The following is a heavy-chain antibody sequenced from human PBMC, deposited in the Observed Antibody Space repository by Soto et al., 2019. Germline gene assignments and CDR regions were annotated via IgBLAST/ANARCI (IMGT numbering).Heavy chain of an antibody. J-gene: IGHJ4*02. CDR1: GFSLTTTGVG. CDR2: VYWNDER. D-gene: IGHD3-22*01. CDR3: AHYDSSGYFSHFDS. Sequence: QIALQESGPTVVKPTQTLTLTCTFSGFSLTTTGVGVGWIRHAPGKALEWLAMVYWNDERRYSPSLKSRLTITQDTSKYQVVLTMTYMDPVDTATYFCAHYDSSGYFSHFDSWGQGTLVTVSS. V-gene: IGHV2-5*01.